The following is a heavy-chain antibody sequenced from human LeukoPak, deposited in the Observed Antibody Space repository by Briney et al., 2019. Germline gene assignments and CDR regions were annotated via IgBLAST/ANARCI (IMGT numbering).Heavy chain of an antibody. CDR2: IYYSGRT. V-gene: IGHV4-31*03. CDR1: GASISSEGYY. CDR3: ATIRTGANWYDP. Sequence: SETLSLTCTVSGASISSEGYYWSWIRQHPGEGLELIGFIYYSGRTYYNPSLKSRDSISLDASKSQISLKLSSATAADTAIYYCATIRTGANWYDPWGQGTLVTVSS. D-gene: IGHD1-1*01. J-gene: IGHJ5*02.